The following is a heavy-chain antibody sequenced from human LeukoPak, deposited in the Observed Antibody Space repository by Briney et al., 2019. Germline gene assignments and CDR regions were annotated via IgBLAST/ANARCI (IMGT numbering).Heavy chain of an antibody. D-gene: IGHD2-2*01. CDR1: GVFISSGYW. J-gene: IGHJ6*03. CDR2: IYYSGST. V-gene: IGHV4-4*02. CDR3: ARVAGGCSSTSCYAPYYYYYMDV. Sequence: SGTLSLTCAVSGVFISSGYWWSWVRQPPGKGLEWIGSIYYSGSTYYNPSLKSRVTISVDTSKNQFSLKLSSVTAADTAVYYCARVAGGCSSTSCYAPYYYYYMDVWGKGTTVTVSS.